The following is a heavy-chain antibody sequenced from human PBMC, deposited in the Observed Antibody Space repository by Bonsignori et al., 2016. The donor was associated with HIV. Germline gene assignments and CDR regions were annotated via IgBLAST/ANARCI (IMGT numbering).Heavy chain of an antibody. CDR3: AKKDLLTGYSPFDL. CDR2: ISWNSDFI. J-gene: IGHJ2*01. Sequence: SLKISCAASGFTFDDYAMHWVRQAPGKGLEWVSSISWNSDFIAYAVSVKGRFTISRDNPKNSLYLQMNSLRAEDTAFYYCAKKDLLTGYSPFDLWGRGTLVTVSS. D-gene: IGHD3-9*01. V-gene: IGHV3-9*01. CDR1: GFTFDDYA.